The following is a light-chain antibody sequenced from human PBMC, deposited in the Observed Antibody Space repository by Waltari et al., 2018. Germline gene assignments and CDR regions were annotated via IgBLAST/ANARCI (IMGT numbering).Light chain of an antibody. CDR1: SGDVGAYDS. CDR2: DVT. J-gene: IGLJ1*01. Sequence: QSALTQPRSVSGSPGQSVTVSCRGTSGDVGAYDSVSWYQQYPGKAPKFVIYDVTKRPSGIPDGFSASKSGNTASLTISGLQADDEADYYCCSYAGSYTYVFGSGTKVTVL. V-gene: IGLV2-11*01. CDR3: CSYAGSYTYV.